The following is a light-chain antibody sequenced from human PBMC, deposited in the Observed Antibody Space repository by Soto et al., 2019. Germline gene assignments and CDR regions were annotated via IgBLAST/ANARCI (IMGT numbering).Light chain of an antibody. V-gene: IGKV3-20*01. J-gene: IGKJ5*01. Sequence: EIVLTQSPATLSVSPGERATLSCRASQSVRSNLAWYQQKPGQAPRLLIYGASSTATGIPDRFSGGGSGTDFTLTSSRLEPEDFAVYYCQQYGSSRTFGQGTRLEIK. CDR3: QQYGSSRT. CDR2: GAS. CDR1: QSVRSN.